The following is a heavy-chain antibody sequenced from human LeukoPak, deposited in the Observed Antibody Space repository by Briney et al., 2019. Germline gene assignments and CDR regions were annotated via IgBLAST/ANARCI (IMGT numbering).Heavy chain of an antibody. D-gene: IGHD5-12*01. CDR1: GFTFSSYG. V-gene: IGHV3-33*01. CDR3: ARDKACPGYDTYYYGMDV. Sequence: SGRSLRLSCAASGFTFSSYGMHWVRQAPGKGLEWVAVIWYDGSNKYYADSVKGRFTISRDNSKNTLYLQMNSLRAEDTAVYYCARDKACPGYDTYYYGMDVWGQGTTVTVSS. J-gene: IGHJ6*02. CDR2: IWYDGSNK.